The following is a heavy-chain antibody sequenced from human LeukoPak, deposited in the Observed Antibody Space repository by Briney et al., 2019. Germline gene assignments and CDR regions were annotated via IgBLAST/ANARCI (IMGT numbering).Heavy chain of an antibody. V-gene: IGHV3-48*03. CDR2: ISRSGNTI. CDR3: ARDSYGLSTLDY. J-gene: IGHJ4*02. D-gene: IGHD5/OR15-5a*01. CDR1: GFTFSSCE. Sequence: PGGSLRLSCAASGFTFSSCEMNWVRQAPGKGLEWVSYISRSGNTIYYADSVKGRFSISRDNAKNSLYLQMNGLRAADTAVYYCARDSYGLSTLDYWGQGTLVTVSS.